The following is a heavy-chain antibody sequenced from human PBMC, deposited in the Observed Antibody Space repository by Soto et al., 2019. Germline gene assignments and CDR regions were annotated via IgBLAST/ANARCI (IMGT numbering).Heavy chain of an antibody. J-gene: IGHJ3*02. CDR2: IYSGGST. Sequence: GSLRLSCAASGFTVSSNYMSWVRQAPGKGLEWVSVIYSGGSTYYADSVKGRFTISRDNSKNTLYLQMNSLRAEDTAVYYCAAVNYYDSSGPRDIWGQGTMVTVSS. V-gene: IGHV3-53*01. D-gene: IGHD3-22*01. CDR1: GFTVSSNY. CDR3: AAVNYYDSSGPRDI.